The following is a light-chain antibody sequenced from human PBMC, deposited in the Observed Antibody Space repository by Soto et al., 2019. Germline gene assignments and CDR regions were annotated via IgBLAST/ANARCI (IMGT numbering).Light chain of an antibody. J-gene: IGKJ2*01. Sequence: EIVLTQSPGTLSLSPRERATLSCRASQSVSSNHLAWYQQRPGQAPRRLIYGASRRAAGIPDRFSGSGSGTDFTLTISRLEPEDFAVYYCQQYGGSAYTFGQGTKVDIK. CDR3: QQYGGSAYT. CDR1: QSVSSNH. V-gene: IGKV3-20*01. CDR2: GAS.